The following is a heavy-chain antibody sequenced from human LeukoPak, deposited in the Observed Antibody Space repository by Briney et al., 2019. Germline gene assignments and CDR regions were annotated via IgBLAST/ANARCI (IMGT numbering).Heavy chain of an antibody. CDR1: GGSISSYY. J-gene: IGHJ6*02. CDR3: ARDNVLGYCSGGSCPGLDV. D-gene: IGHD2-15*01. Sequence: SETLSLTCTVSGGSISSYYWSWIRQPPGKGLEWIGYIYYSGSTNYNPSLKSQVTISVDTSKNQFSLKLSSVTAADTAVYYCARDNVLGYCSGGSCPGLDVWGQGTTVTVSS. V-gene: IGHV4-59*01. CDR2: IYYSGST.